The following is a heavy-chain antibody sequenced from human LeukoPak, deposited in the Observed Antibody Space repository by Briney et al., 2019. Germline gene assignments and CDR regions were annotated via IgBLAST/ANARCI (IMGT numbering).Heavy chain of an antibody. D-gene: IGHD5-12*01. CDR1: GYTFTSYG. Sequence: GASVKVSCKASGYTFTSYGISWVRQAPGQGLEWMGWISAHNGNTNYAQKLQGRVTMTTDTSTSTAYMELRSLRFDDTAVYYCARDQGIVATILGDYYYGMDAWGQGTTVTVSS. CDR2: ISAHNGNT. CDR3: ARDQGIVATILGDYYYGMDA. V-gene: IGHV1-18*01. J-gene: IGHJ6*02.